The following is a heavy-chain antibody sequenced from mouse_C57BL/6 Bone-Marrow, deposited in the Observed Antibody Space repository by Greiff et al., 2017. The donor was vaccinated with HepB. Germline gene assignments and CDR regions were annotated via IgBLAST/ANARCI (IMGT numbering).Heavy chain of an antibody. V-gene: IGHV1-15*01. Sequence: QVQLQQSGAELVRPGASVTLSCKASGYTFTDYEMHWVKQTPVHGLEWIGAIDPETGGTAYNQKFKGKAILTADKSSSTAYMELRSLTSEDSAVYYCTREDYDGYFWFAYWGQGTLVTVSA. D-gene: IGHD2-3*01. CDR3: TREDYDGYFWFAY. CDR2: IDPETGGT. J-gene: IGHJ3*01. CDR1: GYTFTDYE.